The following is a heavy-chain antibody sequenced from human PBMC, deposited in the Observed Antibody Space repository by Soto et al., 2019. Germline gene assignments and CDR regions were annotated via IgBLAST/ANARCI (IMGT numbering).Heavy chain of an antibody. CDR1: GGSISSSSYY. CDR3: ARHDSYYYGSGSSPLDY. D-gene: IGHD3-10*01. Sequence: QLQLQESGPGLVKPSETLSLTCTVCGGSISSSSYYWGWIRQPPGKGLEWIGSIYYSGSTYYNPSLKSRVTISVDTSKNQFSLKLSSVTAADTAVYYCARHDSYYYGSGSSPLDYWGQGTLVTVSS. CDR2: IYYSGST. V-gene: IGHV4-39*01. J-gene: IGHJ4*02.